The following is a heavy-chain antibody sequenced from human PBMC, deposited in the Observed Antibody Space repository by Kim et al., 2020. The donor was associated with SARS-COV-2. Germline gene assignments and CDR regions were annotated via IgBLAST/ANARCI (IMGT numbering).Heavy chain of an antibody. CDR2: ISYDGSNK. V-gene: IGHV3-30*04. CDR3: AREPEAVAEDFGYYYYGMDV. D-gene: IGHD6-19*01. Sequence: GGSLRLSCAASGFTFSSYAMHWVRQAPGKGLEWVAVISYDGSNKYYADSVKGRFTISRDNSKNTLYLQMNSLRAEDTAVYYCAREPEAVAEDFGYYYYGMDVWGQGTTVTVSS. J-gene: IGHJ6*02. CDR1: GFTFSSYA.